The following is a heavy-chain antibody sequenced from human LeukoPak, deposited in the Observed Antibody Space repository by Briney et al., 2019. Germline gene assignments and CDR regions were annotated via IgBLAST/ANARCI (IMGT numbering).Heavy chain of an antibody. CDR3: AREGGPSYSGSSYGMDV. CDR2: ISAYNGNT. V-gene: IGHV1-18*01. D-gene: IGHD1-26*01. CDR1: GYTFTSYG. J-gene: IGHJ6*02. Sequence: ASVKVSCKASGYTFTSYGISWVRQAPGQGLEWMGWISAYNGNTNYAQKLQGRVTMTRDTSTSTVYMELSSLRSEDTAVYFCAREGGPSYSGSSYGMDVWGQGTTVTVSS.